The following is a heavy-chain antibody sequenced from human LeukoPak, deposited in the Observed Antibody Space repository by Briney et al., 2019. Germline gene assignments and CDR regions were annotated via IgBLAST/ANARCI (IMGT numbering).Heavy chain of an antibody. CDR1: GYTFTSYG. J-gene: IGHJ6*03. V-gene: IGHV1-18*01. D-gene: IGHD6-13*01. CDR2: ISAYNGNT. CDR3: ARVFISIAAAGTYYYYYMDV. Sequence: ASVKVSCKASGYTFTSYGISWVRQAPGQGLEWMGWISAYNGNTNYAQKLQGRVTMTTDTSTSTAYMELRSLRSDDTAVYYCARVFISIAAAGTYYYYYMDVWGKGTTVTVSS.